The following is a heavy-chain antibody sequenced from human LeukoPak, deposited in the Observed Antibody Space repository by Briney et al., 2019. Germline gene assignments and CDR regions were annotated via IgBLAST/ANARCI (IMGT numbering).Heavy chain of an antibody. CDR1: GGSFSGYY. Sequence: SETLPLTCAAYGGSFSGYYWSWIRQPPGKGLEWIGEINHSGSTNYNPSLKSRVTISVDTSKNQFSLKLSSVTAADTAVYYCARATAIAAAGPYNWFDPWGQGTLVTVSS. D-gene: IGHD6-13*01. CDR2: INHSGST. V-gene: IGHV4-34*01. J-gene: IGHJ5*02. CDR3: ARATAIAAAGPYNWFDP.